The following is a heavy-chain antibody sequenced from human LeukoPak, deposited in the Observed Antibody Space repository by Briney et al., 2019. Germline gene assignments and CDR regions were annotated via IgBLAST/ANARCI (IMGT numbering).Heavy chain of an antibody. V-gene: IGHV3-9*01. Sequence: GRSLRLSCAASGFTFDDYAMHWVRQAPGKGLEWVSGTNWNNDSIAYADSVKGRFTISRDDSKNTLDLQMSSLTGEDTAVYYCARAWDFVIGAFDLWGQGTMVTVSS. D-gene: IGHD2/OR15-2a*01. CDR1: GFTFDDYA. CDR2: TNWNNDSI. CDR3: ARAWDFVIGAFDL. J-gene: IGHJ3*01.